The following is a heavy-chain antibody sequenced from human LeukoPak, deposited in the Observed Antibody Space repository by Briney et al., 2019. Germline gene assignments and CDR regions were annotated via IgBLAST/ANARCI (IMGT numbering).Heavy chain of an antibody. CDR2: IYYSGST. CDR3: ARSHYDFWSGYFDY. CDR1: GGSISSFY. J-gene: IGHJ4*02. V-gene: IGHV4-59*01. D-gene: IGHD3-3*01. Sequence: SETLSLTCTVSGGSISSFYWSWIRQPPGKGLEWIGYIYYSGSTNYNPSLKSRVTISVDTSKNQFSLKLSSVTAADTAVYYCARSHYDFWSGYFDYWGQGTLVTVSS.